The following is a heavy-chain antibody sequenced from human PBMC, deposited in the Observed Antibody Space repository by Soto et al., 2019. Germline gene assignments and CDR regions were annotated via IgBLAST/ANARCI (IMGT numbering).Heavy chain of an antibody. D-gene: IGHD1-1*01. Sequence: SETLSLTFTASGASISSYYWSWIRQPPGKGLEWIGYVYYSGSTNYNPSLKGRVTISVDTSKNQFSLKLSSVTAANTAMYYCARDTTPSLWGQGTLVTVSS. CDR3: ARDTTPSL. V-gene: IGHV4-59*01. CDR1: GASISSYY. J-gene: IGHJ4*02. CDR2: VYYSGST.